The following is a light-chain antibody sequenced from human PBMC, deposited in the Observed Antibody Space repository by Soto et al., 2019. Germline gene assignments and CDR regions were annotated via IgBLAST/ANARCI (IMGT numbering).Light chain of an antibody. V-gene: IGKV2-30*02. CDR3: KQGTHWTIT. J-gene: IGKJ5*01. CDR1: QSLVHSDGIAY. CDR2: KVS. Sequence: DVVMTQSPLSLPVTLGQPASIACRSNQSLVHSDGIAYFPWFQQKAGRSPRGXIYKVSNRASGVRARFSGSGSGTDFALKISRVEAEDVGVDYCKQGTHWTITFGQGTRLEIK.